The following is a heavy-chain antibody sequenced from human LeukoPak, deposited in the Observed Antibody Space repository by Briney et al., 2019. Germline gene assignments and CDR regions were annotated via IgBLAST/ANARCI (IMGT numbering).Heavy chain of an antibody. Sequence: SETLSLTCTVSGGSISSSSYYWGWSRQPPGKGLEWIGSIYYSGSTYYNPSLKSRVTISVDTSKNQFSLKLSSVTAADTAVYYCARSGGLLWFGELWSPYYYYYGMDVWGQGTTVTVSS. V-gene: IGHV4-39*07. CDR3: ARSGGLLWFGELWSPYYYYYGMDV. J-gene: IGHJ6*02. CDR2: IYYSGST. D-gene: IGHD3-10*01. CDR1: GGSISSSSYY.